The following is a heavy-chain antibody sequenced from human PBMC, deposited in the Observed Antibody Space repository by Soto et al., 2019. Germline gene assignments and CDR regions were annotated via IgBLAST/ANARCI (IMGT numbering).Heavy chain of an antibody. V-gene: IGHV4-59*01. CDR2: IYYSGST. Sequence: SETLSLTCTVSGGSISSYYWSWIRQPPGKGLEWTGYIYYSGSTNYNPSLKSRVTISVDTSKNQFSLKLSSVTAADTAVYYCARDIAAAGTDAFDIWGQGTMVTVSS. CDR1: GGSISSYY. D-gene: IGHD6-13*01. CDR3: ARDIAAAGTDAFDI. J-gene: IGHJ3*02.